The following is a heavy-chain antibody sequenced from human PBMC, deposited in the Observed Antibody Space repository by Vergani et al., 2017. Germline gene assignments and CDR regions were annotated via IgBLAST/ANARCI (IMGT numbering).Heavy chain of an antibody. CDR2: IIPILGIA. J-gene: IGHJ4*02. CDR3: ARSGYSGYEPYN. D-gene: IGHD5-12*01. V-gene: IGHV1-69*02. Sequence: QVQLVQSGAEVKKPGSSVKVSCKASGGTFSSYTISWVRQAPGQGLEWMGRIIPILGIANYAQKFQGRVTITADKSTSTAYMELSSLRSEDTAVYYCARSGYSGYEPYNWGQGTLVTVSS. CDR1: GGTFSSYT.